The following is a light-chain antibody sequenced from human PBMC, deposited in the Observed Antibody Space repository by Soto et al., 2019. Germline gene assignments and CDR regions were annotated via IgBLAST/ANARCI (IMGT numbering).Light chain of an antibody. CDR3: LLSYSGARV. CDR2: DTS. J-gene: IGLJ1*01. V-gene: IGLV7-46*01. CDR1: TGAVTSGHY. Sequence: QAVVTQGPSLTVSPGGTVTLTCGSSTGAVTSGHYPYWFQQKPGQAPRTLIYDTSNKQSWTPARFSGSLLGGKAALTLSGAQPEYEADYYCLLSYSGARVFGTGTKVPV.